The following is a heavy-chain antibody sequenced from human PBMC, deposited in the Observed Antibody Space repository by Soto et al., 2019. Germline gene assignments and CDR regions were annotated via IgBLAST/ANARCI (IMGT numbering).Heavy chain of an antibody. CDR2: IIPIFGTA. CDR3: ARDWLRSGTTDAFDI. J-gene: IGHJ3*02. CDR1: GGTFSSYA. D-gene: IGHD1-1*01. Sequence: QVQLVQSGAEVKKPGSSVKVSCKASGGTFSSYAISWVRQAPGQGLEWMGGIIPIFGTANYAQKFQDRVTITAVESTSTAYMELSSLRSENTAVYYCARDWLRSGTTDAFDIWGQGTMVTVSS. V-gene: IGHV1-69*01.